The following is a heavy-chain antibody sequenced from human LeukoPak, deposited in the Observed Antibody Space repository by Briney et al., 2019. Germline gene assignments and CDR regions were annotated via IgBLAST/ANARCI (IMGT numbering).Heavy chain of an antibody. CDR1: GFTFSGYW. CDR3: ARDTGRAFDI. D-gene: IGHD4-17*01. CDR2: VKSDATST. J-gene: IGHJ3*02. V-gene: IGHV3-74*01. Sequence: GGSLRLSCAASGFTFSGYWMYWVRQAPGKGLVWVPGVKSDATSTYYADSVKGRFTISRDNAKNTLYLQMSSLRAEDTAVYYCARDTGRAFDIWGRGTMVTVSS.